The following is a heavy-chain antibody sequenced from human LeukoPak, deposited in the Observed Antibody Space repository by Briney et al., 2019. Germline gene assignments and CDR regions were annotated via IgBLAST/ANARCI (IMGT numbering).Heavy chain of an antibody. Sequence: GSLRLSCAASGFTFSSYGMHWVRQAPGKGLEWVAFIRYDGSNKYYADSVKGRFTISRDNSKNTLYLQMNSLRAEDTAVYYCARGGFRYGSGSFNWGQGTLVTVSS. D-gene: IGHD3-10*01. CDR1: GFTFSSYG. V-gene: IGHV3-30*02. CDR3: ARGGFRYGSGSFN. J-gene: IGHJ4*02. CDR2: IRYDGSNK.